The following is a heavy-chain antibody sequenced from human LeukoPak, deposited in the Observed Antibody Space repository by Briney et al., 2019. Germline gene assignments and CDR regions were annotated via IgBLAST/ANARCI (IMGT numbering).Heavy chain of an antibody. Sequence: SETLPLTCAVYGGSFSGYYWSWIRQPPGKGLEWIGEINHSGSTNYNPSLKSRVTISVDTSKNQFSLKLSSVTAADTAVYYCARAVAAAGSPYFDYWGQGTLVTVSS. D-gene: IGHD6-13*01. V-gene: IGHV4-34*01. CDR2: INHSGST. CDR3: ARAVAAAGSPYFDY. CDR1: GGSFSGYY. J-gene: IGHJ4*02.